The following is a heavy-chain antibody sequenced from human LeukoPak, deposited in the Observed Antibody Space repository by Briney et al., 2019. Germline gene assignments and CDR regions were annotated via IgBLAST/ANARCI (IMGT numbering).Heavy chain of an antibody. CDR2: IRSKAYGGTT. CDR1: GFTFGDYA. V-gene: IGHV3-49*04. D-gene: IGHD3-22*01. CDR3: TSTYSMIVVVPDY. J-gene: IGHJ4*02. Sequence: GGSLRLSCTASGFTFGDYAMSWVRQAPGKGLEWVGFIRSKAYGGTTEYAASVKGRFTTSRDDSNSIAYLQMNSLKTEDTAVYYCTSTYSMIVVVPDYWGQGTLVTVSS.